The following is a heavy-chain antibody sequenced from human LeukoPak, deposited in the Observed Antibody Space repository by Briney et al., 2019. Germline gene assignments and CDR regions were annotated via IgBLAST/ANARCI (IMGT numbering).Heavy chain of an antibody. Sequence: GGSLRLSCAASRFTFSNYWMSWVRQAPGKGLEWVAVISYDGSNKYYADSVKGRFTISRDNSKNTLYLQMNSLRAEDTAVYYCASRGRITVAFDIWGQGTMVTVSS. CDR3: ASRGRITVAFDI. D-gene: IGHD3-10*01. CDR2: ISYDGSNK. V-gene: IGHV3-30*03. J-gene: IGHJ3*02. CDR1: RFTFSNYW.